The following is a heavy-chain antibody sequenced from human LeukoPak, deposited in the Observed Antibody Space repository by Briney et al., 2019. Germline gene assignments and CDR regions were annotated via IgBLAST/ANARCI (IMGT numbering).Heavy chain of an antibody. V-gene: IGHV1-18*04. D-gene: IGHD4-17*01. Sequence: GASVKVSCKAFGYTFTSNYMHWVRQAPGHGLEWMGWISTFNGHTNYAQSRQDRVTMTTDTATSPVYMELSSLTLDDTAVYYCARVDTVNYYYYMDVWGKGTPVTVSS. CDR2: ISTFNGHT. CDR1: GYTFTSNY. CDR3: ARVDTVNYYYYMDV. J-gene: IGHJ6*03.